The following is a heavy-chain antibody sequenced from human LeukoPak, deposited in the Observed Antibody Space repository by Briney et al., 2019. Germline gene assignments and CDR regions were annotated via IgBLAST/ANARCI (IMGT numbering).Heavy chain of an antibody. CDR3: AREGTAMVMDLTDGAFDI. CDR1: GYTFTSYG. J-gene: IGHJ3*02. CDR2: ISAYNGNT. V-gene: IGHV1-18*01. D-gene: IGHD5-18*01. Sequence: ASVKVSCKASGYTFTSYGISWVRQAPGQGLEWMGWISAYNGNTNYAQKLQGRVTMTTDTSTSTAYMELRSLRSDDTAVYYCAREGTAMVMDLTDGAFDIWGQGTMVTVSS.